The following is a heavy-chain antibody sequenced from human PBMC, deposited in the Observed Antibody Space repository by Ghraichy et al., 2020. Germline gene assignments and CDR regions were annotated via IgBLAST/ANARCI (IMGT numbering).Heavy chain of an antibody. CDR2: INHSGST. Sequence: SETLSLTCAVYGGSFSGYYWSWIRQPPGKGLEWIGEINHSGSTNYNPSLKSRVTISVDTSKNQFSLKLSSVTAADTAVYYCARGRYSGSYRYLGLLFDYWGQGTLVTVSS. D-gene: IGHD1-26*01. CDR3: ARGRYSGSYRYLGLLFDY. CDR1: GGSFSGYY. V-gene: IGHV4-34*01. J-gene: IGHJ4*02.